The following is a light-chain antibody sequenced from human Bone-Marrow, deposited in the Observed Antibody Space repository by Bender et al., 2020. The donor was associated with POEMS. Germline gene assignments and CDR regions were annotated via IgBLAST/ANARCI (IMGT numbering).Light chain of an antibody. Sequence: QSALTQPRSVSGSPGQSITISCTGTTSDIGRYNFVSWYQRHPGKAPKLLIYDVSNRLSGVSDRFSGSKSANTASLTISGLQAEDEADYYCTSYTAATTDVVFGGGTKLTVL. CDR1: TSDIGRYNF. CDR3: TSYTAATTDVV. V-gene: IGLV2-14*01. J-gene: IGLJ2*01. CDR2: DVS.